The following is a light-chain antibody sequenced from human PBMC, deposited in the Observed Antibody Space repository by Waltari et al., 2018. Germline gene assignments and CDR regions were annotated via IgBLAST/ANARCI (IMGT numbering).Light chain of an antibody. V-gene: IGLV8-61*01. CDR2: KAN. CDR3: ALYMGSGIWV. Sequence: QTVVTQEPSLSVSPGGTVTLTCALSSGSLSPTSSPTWYQQTPGQAPHTLVYKANARSSGVPDRFSGSILGNTAALTITGAQADDESDYYCALYMGSGIWVFGGGTRLTVL. CDR1: SGSLSPTSS. J-gene: IGLJ3*02.